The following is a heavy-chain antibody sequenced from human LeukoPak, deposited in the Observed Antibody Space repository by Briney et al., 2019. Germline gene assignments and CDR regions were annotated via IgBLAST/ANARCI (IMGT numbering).Heavy chain of an antibody. J-gene: IGHJ6*03. D-gene: IGHD7-27*01. CDR3: AKAYWGYPGYYYYMDV. V-gene: IGHV4-59*01. Sequence: SETLSLTCTVSGGSISSYYWSWIRQPPGKGLEWIGYIYYSGSTNYNPSLKSRVTISVDTSKNQFSLKLSSVTAADTAVYYCAKAYWGYPGYYYYMDVWGKGTTVTVSS. CDR2: IYYSGST. CDR1: GGSISSYY.